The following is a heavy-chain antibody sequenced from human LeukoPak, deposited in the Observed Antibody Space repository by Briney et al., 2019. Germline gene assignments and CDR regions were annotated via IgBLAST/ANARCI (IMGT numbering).Heavy chain of an antibody. CDR2: IIPIFGTA. Sequence: SVKVSCKASGGTFSSYAISWVRQAPGQGLEWMGGIIPIFGTANYAQKFQGRVTITADESTSTAYMEPSSLRSEDTAVYYCARHHGSGPYASYGMDVWGQGTTVTVSS. V-gene: IGHV1-69*13. D-gene: IGHD3-10*01. CDR1: GGTFSSYA. CDR3: ARHHGSGPYASYGMDV. J-gene: IGHJ6*02.